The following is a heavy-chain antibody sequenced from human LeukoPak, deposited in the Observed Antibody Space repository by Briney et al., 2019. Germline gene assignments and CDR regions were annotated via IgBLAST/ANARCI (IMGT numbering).Heavy chain of an antibody. Sequence: SETLSLTCTVSGGSISSYYLSWIRQPPGKGLEWIWYIYYSGSTNYNPHLKSRVTISVDTSKNQLSLKLSSVTAADTAVYYCARSGRYYYDSSGYYFYYYYGMDVWGQGTTVTVSS. CDR2: IYYSGST. J-gene: IGHJ6*02. CDR1: GGSISSYY. D-gene: IGHD3-22*01. CDR3: ARSGRYYYDSSGYYFYYYYGMDV. V-gene: IGHV4-59*12.